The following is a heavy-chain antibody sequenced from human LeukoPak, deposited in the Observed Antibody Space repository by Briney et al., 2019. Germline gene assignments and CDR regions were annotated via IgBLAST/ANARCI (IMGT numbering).Heavy chain of an antibody. CDR1: GGSITNSDFF. D-gene: IGHD3-10*01. CDR2: VDYYSGRTRA. CDR3: VRLDASSAHFSGSFPAY. Sequence: KSSETLSLTCTVSGGSITNSDFFWGWIRQPPGKGLEWIANVDYYSGRTRAHYNPSLMSRVTIYADNSKNQFSLKFRSVTVADTAVYYCVRLDASSAHFSGSFPAYWGHGTLVTVSS. V-gene: IGHV4-39*01. J-gene: IGHJ4*01.